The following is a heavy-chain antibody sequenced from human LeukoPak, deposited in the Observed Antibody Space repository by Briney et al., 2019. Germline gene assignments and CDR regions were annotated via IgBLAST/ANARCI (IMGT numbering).Heavy chain of an antibody. V-gene: IGHV1-69*01. CDR2: IIPIFGTA. Sequence: ASVKVSCKASGGTFSSYAISCVRQAPGQGLEWMGGIIPIFGTANYAQKFQGRVTITADESTSTAYMELSSLRSEDTAVYYCARSPYVWGSYRAYYFDYWGQGTLVTVSS. D-gene: IGHD3-16*02. CDR3: ARSPYVWGSYRAYYFDY. J-gene: IGHJ4*02. CDR1: GGTFSSYA.